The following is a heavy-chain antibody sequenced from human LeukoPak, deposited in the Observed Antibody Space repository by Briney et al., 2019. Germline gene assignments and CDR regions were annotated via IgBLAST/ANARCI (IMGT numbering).Heavy chain of an antibody. CDR1: GFTFSSYA. CDR2: ISGSGAST. J-gene: IGHJ4*02. V-gene: IGHV3-23*01. Sequence: GGSLRLSFAASGFTFSSYAMSWVRQAPGKGLEWVSGISGSGASTYYADSVKGRFTISRDNSKNTLYLQMNSLRAEDTAVYYCAKGIVVVPGAPDYFDYWGQGTLVTVSS. CDR3: AKGIVVVPGAPDYFDY. D-gene: IGHD2-2*01.